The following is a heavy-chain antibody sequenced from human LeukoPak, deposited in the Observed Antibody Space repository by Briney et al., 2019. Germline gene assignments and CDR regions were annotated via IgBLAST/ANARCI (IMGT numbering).Heavy chain of an antibody. V-gene: IGHV3-30-3*01. Sequence: GGSLRLSCAASGFTFSSYAMHWVRQAPGKGLEWVAVISYDGSNKYYADSVKGRFTISRDNSKNTLYLQMNSLRAEDTAVYYCARGLGRPTVTTPPNWFDPWGQGTLVTVSS. CDR2: ISYDGSNK. J-gene: IGHJ5*02. D-gene: IGHD4-11*01. CDR1: GFTFSSYA. CDR3: ARGLGRPTVTTPPNWFDP.